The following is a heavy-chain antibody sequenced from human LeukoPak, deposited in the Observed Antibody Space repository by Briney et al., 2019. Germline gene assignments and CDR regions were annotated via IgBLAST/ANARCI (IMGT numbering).Heavy chain of an antibody. Sequence: PGGSLRLSCAASGFTFDDYAMHWVRQAPGKGLEWVSGISWNSGSIGYADSVKGRFTISRDNAKNSLYLQMNSLRAEDTALYYCAKDINSVDSSGFLDDVTGGFDYWGQGTLVTVSS. CDR2: ISWNSGSI. V-gene: IGHV3-9*01. D-gene: IGHD3-22*01. CDR1: GFTFDDYA. J-gene: IGHJ4*02. CDR3: AKDINSVDSSGFLDDVTGGFDY.